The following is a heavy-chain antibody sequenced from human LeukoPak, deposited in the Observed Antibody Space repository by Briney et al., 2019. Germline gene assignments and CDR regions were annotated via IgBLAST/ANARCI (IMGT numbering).Heavy chain of an antibody. J-gene: IGHJ4*02. Sequence: GGSLRLSCAVSGITLSNYGMSWVRQAPGKGLEWVAGISDGGGSRNYADSVKGRFTISRDNPKNTLYLQMNSLRAEDTAVYFCAKRGVVIRAVIIVGFHKEAYYFDYWGQGALVTVSS. CDR3: AKRGVVIRAVIIVGFHKEAYYFDY. V-gene: IGHV3-23*01. D-gene: IGHD3-10*01. CDR2: ISDGGGSR. CDR1: GITLSNYG.